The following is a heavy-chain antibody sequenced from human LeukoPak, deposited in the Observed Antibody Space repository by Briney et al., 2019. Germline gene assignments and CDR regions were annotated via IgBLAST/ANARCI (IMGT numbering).Heavy chain of an antibody. CDR1: GGSMSNYF. V-gene: IGHV4-59*01. Sequence: SETLSLTCTVSGGSMSNYFWSRIRQPPGKGLEWIGHIHYSGSTNYDPSLKSRVTISVDTSKNQFSLRLSSVTAADTAVYYCARGYCSPGSCYYYDYWGQGTLVTVSS. D-gene: IGHD2-15*01. J-gene: IGHJ4*02. CDR2: IHYSGST. CDR3: ARGYCSPGSCYYYDY.